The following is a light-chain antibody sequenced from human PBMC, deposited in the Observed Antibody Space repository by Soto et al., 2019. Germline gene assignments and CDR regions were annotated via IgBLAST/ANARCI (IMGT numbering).Light chain of an antibody. CDR1: SSDVGAYNY. CDR2: EVS. V-gene: IGLV2-14*01. J-gene: IGLJ3*02. CDR3: SSLTNSNTLL. Sequence: QSALTQPASVSGSPGQSITISCTGTSSDVGAYNYVSWYQQHPGKAPKLMIYEVSNRPSGVSDRFSGSRSGNTASLTISGLQAEDESDYYCSSLTNSNTLLFGGGTKLTVL.